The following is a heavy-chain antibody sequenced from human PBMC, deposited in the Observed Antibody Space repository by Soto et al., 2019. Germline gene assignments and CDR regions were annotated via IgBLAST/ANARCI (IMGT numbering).Heavy chain of an antibody. CDR3: ARNLALKDIVVVPAAVRDYYYYGMDV. V-gene: IGHV3-30-3*01. CDR2: ISYDGSNK. CDR1: GFTFSSYA. J-gene: IGHJ6*02. D-gene: IGHD2-2*01. Sequence: GGSLRLSCAASGFTFSSYARHWVRPAPGKGLEWVAVISYDGSNKYYADSVKGRFTISRDNSKNTLYLQMNSLRAEDTAVYYCARNLALKDIVVVPAAVRDYYYYGMDVWGQGTTVTSP.